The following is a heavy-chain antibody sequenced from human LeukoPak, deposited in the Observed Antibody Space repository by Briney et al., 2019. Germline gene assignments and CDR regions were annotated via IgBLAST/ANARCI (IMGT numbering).Heavy chain of an antibody. Sequence: GESLKISCKGSGYSFSSYWINWVRQMPGKGLEWMGRIDPSDSYTNYNPSFQGHVTISADKSISTAYLQWSSLMASDTAMYYCARHTISDYWGQGTQLTVSS. CDR1: GYSFSSYW. CDR2: IDPSDSYT. V-gene: IGHV5-10-1*01. J-gene: IGHJ4*02. CDR3: ARHTISDY. D-gene: IGHD3-10*01.